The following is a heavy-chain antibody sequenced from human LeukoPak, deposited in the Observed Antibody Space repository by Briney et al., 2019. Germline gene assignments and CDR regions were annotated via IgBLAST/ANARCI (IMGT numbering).Heavy chain of an antibody. CDR3: ARRGLYAGNIFWD. D-gene: IGHD2/OR15-2a*01. J-gene: IGHJ4*02. Sequence: SETLSLTCTVSGGSISSSSYYWGWIRQAPGKGFEWIGSIYYRGSTYYSPSLKSRLTISVDTSRNQFSLNLNSVTAADTAVYYCARRGLYAGNIFWDWSQGTLVTVSS. V-gene: IGHV4-39*01. CDR2: IYYRGST. CDR1: GGSISSSSYY.